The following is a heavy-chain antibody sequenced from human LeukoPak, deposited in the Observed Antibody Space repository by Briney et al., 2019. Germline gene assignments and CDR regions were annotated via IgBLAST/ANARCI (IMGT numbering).Heavy chain of an antibody. CDR3: ARELFTHNYFPAPAFQIDP. V-gene: IGHV6-1*01. CDR1: GDSVSSNSAA. D-gene: IGHD2/OR15-2a*01. Sequence: SQTLSLTCAISGDSVSSNSAAWNWIRQSPSRGLEWLGRTYYRSKWYNDYAVSVKSRITINPDTSKNQFSLQLNSVTPEDTAVYYCARELFTHNYFPAPAFQIDPWGQGTLVTVSS. J-gene: IGHJ5*02. CDR2: TYYRSKWYN.